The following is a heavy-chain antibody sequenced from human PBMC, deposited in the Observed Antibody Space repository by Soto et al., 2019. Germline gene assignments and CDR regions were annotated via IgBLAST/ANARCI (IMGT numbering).Heavy chain of an antibody. Sequence: QVQLVQSGAEVKKPGSSVKVSCKASGGTFSSYAISWVRQAPGQGLEWMGGIIPIFGTANYAQKFQGRVTITADESTSTAYMELSSLRSEDTAVYYCAVAYCGGDCYSWDYYYYGMDVWGQGTTVTVSS. CDR2: IIPIFGTA. D-gene: IGHD2-21*02. V-gene: IGHV1-69*01. J-gene: IGHJ6*02. CDR1: GGTFSSYA. CDR3: AVAYCGGDCYSWDYYYYGMDV.